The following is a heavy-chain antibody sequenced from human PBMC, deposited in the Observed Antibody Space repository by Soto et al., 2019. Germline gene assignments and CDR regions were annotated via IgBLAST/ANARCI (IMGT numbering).Heavy chain of an antibody. CDR3: ATAWAV. V-gene: IGHV3-72*01. Sequence: GGSLRLSCAASGFTLSDHHMDWIRQAPGKGLEWVGRSRSKANSYTTEYAASVKGRFTISRDDSKNSLYLQMNSLKIEDTALYYCATAWAVWGQGTLVTVSS. D-gene: IGHD3-16*01. CDR2: SRSKANSYTT. CDR1: GFTLSDHH. J-gene: IGHJ4*02.